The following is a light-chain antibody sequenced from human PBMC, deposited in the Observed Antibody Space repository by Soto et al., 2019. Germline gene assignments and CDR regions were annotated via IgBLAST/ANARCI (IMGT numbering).Light chain of an antibody. CDR2: GNS. V-gene: IGLV1-40*01. Sequence: QSVLAQPPSVAGSPGQRVTSSCAWSSSNIGAVYDVHWYQHVPGTAPRLLIFGNSNRPSGVPDRFSGSKSGPSAFLAITGLQAEDEADYYCQSYDNSLSGSGVFGTGTKVTVL. CDR1: SSNIGAVYD. CDR3: QSYDNSLSGSGV. J-gene: IGLJ1*01.